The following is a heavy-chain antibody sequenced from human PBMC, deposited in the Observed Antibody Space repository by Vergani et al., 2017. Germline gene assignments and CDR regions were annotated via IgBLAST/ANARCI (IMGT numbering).Heavy chain of an antibody. CDR2: IRYDGSNK. D-gene: IGHD3-3*01. Sequence: QVQLVESGGGVVQPGRSLRLSCAASGFTFSSYGMHWVRQAPGKGLEWVAFIRYDGSNKYYADSVKGRFTISRDNSKNTLYLQMNSLRAEDTAVYYCAKDPYYDFWSGYYREYYYYGMDVWGQGTTVTVSS. J-gene: IGHJ6*02. V-gene: IGHV3-30*02. CDR3: AKDPYYDFWSGYYREYYYYGMDV. CDR1: GFTFSSYG.